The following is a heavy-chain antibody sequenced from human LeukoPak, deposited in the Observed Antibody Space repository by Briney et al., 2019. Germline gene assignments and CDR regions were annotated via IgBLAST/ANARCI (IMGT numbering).Heavy chain of an antibody. CDR1: SGSISSSSYY. D-gene: IGHD3-22*01. CDR3: ARYDSGGFYRNFDY. CDR2: IYYSGST. V-gene: IGHV4-39*01. J-gene: IGHJ4*02. Sequence: PPETLSLTCTASSGSISSSSYYWGWIRQPPGKGLEWIGNIYYSGSTYYNPSLKSRVTISVDTSQSQFSLRLSSVTAADTAVYYCARYDSGGFYRNFDYWGQGTLVTVSS.